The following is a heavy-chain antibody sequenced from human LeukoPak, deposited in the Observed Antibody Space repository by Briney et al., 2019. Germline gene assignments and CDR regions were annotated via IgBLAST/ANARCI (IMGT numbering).Heavy chain of an antibody. D-gene: IGHD6-6*01. CDR2: INPSGGST. V-gene: IGHV1-46*01. J-gene: IGHJ3*02. CDR3: ARMYSSSFDAFDI. Sequence: ASVKVSCKASGYTFTSYYMHWVRQAPGQGLEWMGIINPSGGSTSYAQKFQGRVTITTDESTSTAYMELSSLRSEDTAVYYCARMYSSSFDAFDIWGQGTMVTVSS. CDR1: GYTFTSYY.